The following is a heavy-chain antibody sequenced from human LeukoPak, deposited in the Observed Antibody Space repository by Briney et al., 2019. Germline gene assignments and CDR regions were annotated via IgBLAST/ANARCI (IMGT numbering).Heavy chain of an antibody. J-gene: IGHJ3*02. D-gene: IGHD2-2*01. CDR3: ARVSCSSTICNGAFDI. V-gene: IGHV5-51*01. CDR1: GYSFTSYW. Sequence: GESLKISCKGSGYSFTSYWIGWVRQKPGKGLEWMGIIYPGDSDTRHSPSFEGQVTISADKSISTAYLQWSSLKASDTAMYYCARVSCSSTICNGAFDIWGQGTMVTVSS. CDR2: IYPGDSDT.